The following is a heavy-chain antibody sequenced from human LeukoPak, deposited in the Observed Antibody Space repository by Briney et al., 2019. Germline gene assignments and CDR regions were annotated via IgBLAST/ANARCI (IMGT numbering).Heavy chain of an antibody. V-gene: IGHV3-48*01. CDR1: GFTFNTYS. CDR2: ISGDSRTI. D-gene: IGHD3-22*01. Sequence: GGSLRLSCAASGFTFNTYSMIWVRQAPGKGLEWLSYISGDSRTIYYPDSVKGRFTISRDNAKNLLCLQLISLTAEDTAVYYCARDRHSSVDYWGQGALVTVSS. J-gene: IGHJ4*02. CDR3: ARDRHSSVDY.